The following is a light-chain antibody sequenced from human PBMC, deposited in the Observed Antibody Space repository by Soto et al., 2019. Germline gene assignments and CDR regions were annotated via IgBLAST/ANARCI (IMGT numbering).Light chain of an antibody. V-gene: IGKV3-15*01. CDR2: GAS. CDR1: QSVNSN. J-gene: IGKJ1*01. Sequence: EIMMTQSPATLSVSPGEGATLSCRACQSVNSNLAWYQQKPGQAPRLLIYGASTRATGIPARFGGSGSGTEFTLTISSLQSEDFAVYYCQQYNNWPRTFGQGTKV. CDR3: QQYNNWPRT.